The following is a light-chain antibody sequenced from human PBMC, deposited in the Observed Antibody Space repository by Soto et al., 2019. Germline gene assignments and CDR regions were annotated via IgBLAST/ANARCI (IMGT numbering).Light chain of an antibody. CDR1: SSNIGAHY. Sequence: QSVLTQPPSVSAAPGHQVTIFCSGSSSNIGAHYVSWYQQLPGTAPKLLIYENNKRPSGIPDRFSGSKSGTSATLGITGLQTGDEADYYCGTWDNSLNGGVFGGGTNLTVL. J-gene: IGLJ3*02. V-gene: IGLV1-51*02. CDR3: GTWDNSLNGGV. CDR2: ENN.